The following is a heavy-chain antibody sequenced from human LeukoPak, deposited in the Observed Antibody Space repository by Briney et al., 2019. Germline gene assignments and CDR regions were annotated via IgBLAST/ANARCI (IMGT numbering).Heavy chain of an antibody. J-gene: IGHJ3*02. CDR1: GFSLSNSN. CDR3: AKDELLLGAFDI. D-gene: IGHD2-15*01. V-gene: IGHV3-48*01. Sequence: QPGGSLRLSCAASGFSLSNSNMNWVRQAPGKGLEWVSFISSSSSTIYYADSVKGRFTISRDNSKNTLYLQMNSLRAEDTAVYYCAKDELLLGAFDIWGQGTMVTVSS. CDR2: ISSSSSTI.